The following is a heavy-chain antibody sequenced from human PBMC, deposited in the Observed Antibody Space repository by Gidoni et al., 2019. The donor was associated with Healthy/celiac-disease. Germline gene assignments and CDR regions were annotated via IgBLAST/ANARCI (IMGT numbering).Heavy chain of an antibody. CDR3: AKPMGPKTLYSSSWYYFDY. V-gene: IGHV3-23*01. D-gene: IGHD6-13*01. Sequence: EVQLLESGGGLVQPGGSLRLSCAASGFTFSSYAMSWVRQAPGKGLEWVSAISGSGGSTYYADSVKGRFTISRDNSKNTLYLQMNSLRAEDTAVYYCAKPMGPKTLYSSSWYYFDYWGQGTLVTVSS. CDR1: GFTFSSYA. CDR2: ISGSGGST. J-gene: IGHJ4*02.